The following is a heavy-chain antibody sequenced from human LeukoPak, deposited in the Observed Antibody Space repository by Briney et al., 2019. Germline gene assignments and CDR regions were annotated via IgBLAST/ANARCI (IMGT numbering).Heavy chain of an antibody. D-gene: IGHD3-22*01. CDR2: IRYDGSNK. CDR1: GFTFSIYG. CDR3: ARDHHRRLYDSQARNTFDI. J-gene: IGHJ3*02. Sequence: GGSLRLSCAASGFTFSIYGMHWVRQAPGKGLEWVAFIRYDGSNKYYADSVKGRFALSRDNAKNSLYLQMNSLRAEDTAVYYCARDHHRRLYDSQARNTFDIWGQGTMVTVSS. V-gene: IGHV3-30*02.